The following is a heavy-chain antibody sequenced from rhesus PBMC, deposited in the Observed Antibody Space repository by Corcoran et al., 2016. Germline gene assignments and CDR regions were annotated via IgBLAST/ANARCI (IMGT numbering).Heavy chain of an antibody. CDR1: VGSITSGYYY. CDR3: ARGSSTLYNSLDV. CDR2: ITYSGGT. V-gene: IGHV4-122*02. J-gene: IGHJ5-2*02. D-gene: IGHD3-16*01. Sequence: QVQLQESGPGLVKPSETLSLTCAVSVGSITSGYYYWSWIRQPPGKGLEWIGYITYSGGTSYNPSLESRVTISRDTSKNQFSLKLNSVTAADTSVYYCARGSSTLYNSLDVWGRGILVTVSS.